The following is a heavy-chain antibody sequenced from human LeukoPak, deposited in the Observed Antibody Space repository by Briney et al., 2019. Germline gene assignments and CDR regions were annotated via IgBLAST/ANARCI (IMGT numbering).Heavy chain of an antibody. CDR3: AREKVTTTRSFFDY. CDR2: IKQDGSVK. CDR1: GFTFSNYW. Sequence: PGGSLRLSCAASGFTFSNYWMTWVRQAPGKGLEWVAKIKQDGSVKYYVDSVKGRFTISRDNARNSLFLQMNSLRADDTAVYYCAREKVTTTRSFFDYWGQGTLVTVSS. V-gene: IGHV3-7*05. J-gene: IGHJ4*02. D-gene: IGHD4-17*01.